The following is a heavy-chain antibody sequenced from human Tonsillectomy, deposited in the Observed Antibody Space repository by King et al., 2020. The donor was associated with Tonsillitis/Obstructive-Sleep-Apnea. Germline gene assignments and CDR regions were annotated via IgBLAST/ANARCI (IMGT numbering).Heavy chain of an antibody. V-gene: IGHV4-59*08. CDR2: FSYSGST. D-gene: IGHD3-3*01. Sequence: VQLQESGPGLVKPSETLSLTCTVSGGSISSYYWSWIRQPPGKGLEWIGYFSYSGSTNYNPSLKSRVTISVDTSKNQFSLTLSSVTAADTAVYYCARLDFWSDYHNTYFDYWGQGTLVTVSS. J-gene: IGHJ4*02. CDR3: ARLDFWSDYHNTYFDY. CDR1: GGSISSYY.